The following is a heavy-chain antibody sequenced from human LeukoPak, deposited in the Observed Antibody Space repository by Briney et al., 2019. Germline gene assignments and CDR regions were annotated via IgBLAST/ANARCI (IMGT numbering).Heavy chain of an antibody. CDR3: ARPPYCSGGSCYSVLDY. J-gene: IGHJ4*02. Sequence: GASVKVSCKASGYTFTSYYMHWVRQAPGQGLEWMGIINPSGGSTSYAQKFQGRVTMTRDMSTSTVYMELSSLRSEDTAVYYCARPPYCSGGSCYSVLDYWGQGTLVTVSS. V-gene: IGHV1-46*01. D-gene: IGHD2-15*01. CDR2: INPSGGST. CDR1: GYTFTSYY.